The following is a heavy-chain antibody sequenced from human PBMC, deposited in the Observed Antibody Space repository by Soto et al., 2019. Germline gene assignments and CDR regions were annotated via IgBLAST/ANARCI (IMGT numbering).Heavy chain of an antibody. J-gene: IGHJ4*02. D-gene: IGHD1-1*01. CDR1: GCTFSSYD. CDR3: ARGNWNSYFDY. CDR2: INADNGNT. Sequence: ASVKVSCKASGCTFSSYDINWVRQATGQRLEWMGWINADNGNTRYSQKFQGRVTITRDTSASTAYMELSSLRSEDTAVYYCARGNWNSYFDYWGQGTLVTVSS. V-gene: IGHV1-3*01.